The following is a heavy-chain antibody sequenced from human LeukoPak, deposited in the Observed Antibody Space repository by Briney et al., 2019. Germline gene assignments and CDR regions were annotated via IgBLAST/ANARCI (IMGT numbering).Heavy chain of an antibody. CDR3: ARGQSSTSQPYYSDY. J-gene: IGHJ4*02. D-gene: IGHD2-2*01. CDR2: ISAYNGNT. Sequence: ASVKVSCKASGYTFTSYGISWVRQAPGQRLEWMGWISAYNGNTNYAQKLQGRVTMTTDTSTSTAYMELRSLRSDDTAVYYCARGQSSTSQPYYSDYWGQGTLVTVSS. V-gene: IGHV1-18*01. CDR1: GYTFTSYG.